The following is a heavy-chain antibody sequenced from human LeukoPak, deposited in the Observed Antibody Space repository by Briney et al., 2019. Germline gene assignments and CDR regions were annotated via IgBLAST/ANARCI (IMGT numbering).Heavy chain of an antibody. J-gene: IGHJ4*02. CDR3: AKGLYYFDY. Sequence: SCKASGGTFSSYAISWIRQPPGKGLEWIGSIYYSGSTYYNPSLKSRVAISVDTSKNQFSLKLSSVTAADTAVYYCAKGLYYFDYWGQGTLVTVSS. V-gene: IGHV4-39*07. CDR1: GGTFSSYAI. D-gene: IGHD4/OR15-4a*01. CDR2: IYYSGST.